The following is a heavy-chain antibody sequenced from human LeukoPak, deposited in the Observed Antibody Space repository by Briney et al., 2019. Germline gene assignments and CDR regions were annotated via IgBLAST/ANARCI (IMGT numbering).Heavy chain of an antibody. Sequence: GASVKVSCKASGGTFSSYAISWVRQAPGQGLEWMGGIIPIFGTANYAQKFQGRVTITADESTSTAYMELSSLRSEDTAVYYCARALGYCSSTSCSNWLDPWGQGTLVTVSS. J-gene: IGHJ5*02. CDR1: GGTFSSYA. D-gene: IGHD2-2*01. V-gene: IGHV1-69*13. CDR3: ARALGYCSSTSCSNWLDP. CDR2: IIPIFGTA.